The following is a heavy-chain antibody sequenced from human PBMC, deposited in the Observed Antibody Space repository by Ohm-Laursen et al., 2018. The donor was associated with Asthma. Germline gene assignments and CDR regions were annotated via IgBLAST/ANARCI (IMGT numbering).Heavy chain of an antibody. CDR1: GFSLSTSGMC. CDR3: ARITIAPNYYYGMDV. V-gene: IGHV2-70*01. CDR2: IDWDDDK. Sequence: PTQTLTLTCTFSGFSLSTSGMCVSWIRQPPGKALEWLALIDWDDDKYYSTSLKTRLTISKDTSKNQVVLTMTNMDPVDTATYYCARITIAPNYYYGMDVWGQGTTVTVSS. D-gene: IGHD3-3*01. J-gene: IGHJ6*02.